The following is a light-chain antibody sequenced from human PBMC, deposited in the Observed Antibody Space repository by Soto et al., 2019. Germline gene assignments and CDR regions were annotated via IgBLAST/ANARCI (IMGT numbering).Light chain of an antibody. CDR3: QQYNSYPYT. J-gene: IGKJ2*01. V-gene: IGKV1-5*03. Sequence: DIQMTQSPSTLSASVGDRVMLTCRASQSVNIWVAWYGQDPGKAPKLLIYKASNLETGVADRFSGSRSGTEFTLTISSLQPEDFATFCCQQYNSYPYTFGQGTRLEMK. CDR2: KAS. CDR1: QSVNIW.